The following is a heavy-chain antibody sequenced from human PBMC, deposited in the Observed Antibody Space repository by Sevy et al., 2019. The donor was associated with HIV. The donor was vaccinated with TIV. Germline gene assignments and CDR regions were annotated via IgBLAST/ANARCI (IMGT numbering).Heavy chain of an antibody. CDR2: INSDGSST. CDR1: GFTFSSYW. CDR3: ARGGWVFGFGDFTYSNRYGMDV. D-gene: IGHD3-10*01. V-gene: IGHV3-74*01. Sequence: GGSLRLSCAASGFTFSSYWMHWVRQAPGKGLVWVSRINSDGSSTSYADSVKGRFTISRDNAKNTLYLQMNSLRAEDTAGYYCARGGWVFGFGDFTYSNRYGMDVWGQGTTVTVSS. J-gene: IGHJ6*02.